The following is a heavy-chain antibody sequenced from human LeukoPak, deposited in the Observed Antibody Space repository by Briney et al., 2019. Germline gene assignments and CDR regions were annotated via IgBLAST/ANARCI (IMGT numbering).Heavy chain of an antibody. CDR2: IYTGGST. Sequence: GGSLRLSCAASGFTVSNSYMSWVRQAPGKGLEWVSVIYTGGSTYCADSVKGRFTISRDNSKNTLYLQMDSLRAEDTAVYYCARDQGGYWGQGTVVTVSS. D-gene: IGHD3-16*01. J-gene: IGHJ4*02. V-gene: IGHV3-53*01. CDR1: GFTVSNSY. CDR3: ARDQGGY.